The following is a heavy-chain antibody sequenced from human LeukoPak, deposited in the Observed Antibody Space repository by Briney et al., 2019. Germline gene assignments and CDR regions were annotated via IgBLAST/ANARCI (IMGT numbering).Heavy chain of an antibody. J-gene: IGHJ3*02. V-gene: IGHV3-30*03. Sequence: GRSLRLSCAASGFTFSSYGMHWVRQAPGKGLEWVAVISYDGSNKYYADSVKGRFTISRDNSKNTLYLQMNSLRAEETAVYYCARSYSDAFDIWGQGTMVTVSS. D-gene: IGHD1-26*01. CDR1: GFTFSSYG. CDR3: ARSYSDAFDI. CDR2: ISYDGSNK.